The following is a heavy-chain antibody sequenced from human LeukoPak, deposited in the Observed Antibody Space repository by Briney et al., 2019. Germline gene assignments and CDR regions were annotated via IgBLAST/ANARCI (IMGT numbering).Heavy chain of an antibody. CDR1: GITFSDYA. CDR3: AKDSTASSGSYYYDSSGYYDY. J-gene: IGHJ4*02. CDR2: ISGSGGST. V-gene: IGHV3-23*01. D-gene: IGHD3-22*01. Sequence: GGSLRLSCAASGITFSDYAMNWVRQAPGKGLEWVSAISGSGGSTYYADSVKGRFTISRDNSKNTLYLHMNSLRAEDTAVYYCAKDSTASSGSYYYDSSGYYDYWGQGTLVTVSS.